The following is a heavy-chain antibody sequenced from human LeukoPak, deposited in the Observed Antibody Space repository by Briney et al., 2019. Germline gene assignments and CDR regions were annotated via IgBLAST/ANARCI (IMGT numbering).Heavy chain of an antibody. J-gene: IGHJ4*02. CDR3: ARVAAAGKGFDY. CDR2: IDIAGDT. V-gene: IGHV3-13*01. D-gene: IGHD6-13*01. CDR1: GFTFSSYD. Sequence: QPGGSLRLSCATSGFTFSSYDMHWVRQATGKGLDWVSAIDIAGDTYYPGSVKGRFTISRENAKNSLYLQMNSLRAGDTAVYYCARVAAAGKGFDYWGQGTLITVSP.